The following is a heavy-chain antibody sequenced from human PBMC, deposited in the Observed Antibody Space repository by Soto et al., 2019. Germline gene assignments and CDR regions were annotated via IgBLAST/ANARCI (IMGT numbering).Heavy chain of an antibody. D-gene: IGHD6-19*01. CDR1: GFTFSNSA. J-gene: IGHJ4*02. Sequence: GGSLRLSCAASGFTFSNSAMSWVRQAPGKGLEWVSSISGSGGTTYYADSVKGRFSFSRDNSRNTLYLQMNSLRAEDTALYYCAKGGISVSRIDYWGQGTLVTVS. CDR2: ISGSGGTT. CDR3: AKGGISVSRIDY. V-gene: IGHV3-23*01.